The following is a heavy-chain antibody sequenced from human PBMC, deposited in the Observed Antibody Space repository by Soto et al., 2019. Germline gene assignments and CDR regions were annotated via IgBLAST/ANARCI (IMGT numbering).Heavy chain of an antibody. CDR1: GFTFSSYG. CDR3: ARDRLRFLAWLLSGYGMDV. D-gene: IGHD3-3*01. J-gene: IGHJ6*02. Sequence: QVQLVESGGGVVQPGRSLRLSCAASGFTFSSYGMHWVRQAPGKGLEWVAVIWYDGSNKYYADSVKGRFTISRDNSKNTLYLQMNSLRAEDTAVYYCARDRLRFLAWLLSGYGMDVWGQGTTVTVSS. CDR2: IWYDGSNK. V-gene: IGHV3-33*01.